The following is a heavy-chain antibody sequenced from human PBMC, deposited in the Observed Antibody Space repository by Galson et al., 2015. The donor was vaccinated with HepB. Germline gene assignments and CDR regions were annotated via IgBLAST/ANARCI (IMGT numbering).Heavy chain of an antibody. CDR3: ARHLWFGELLDHDY. CDR2: ISGRGSTI. J-gene: IGHJ4*02. D-gene: IGHD3-10*01. V-gene: IGHV3-48*03. Sequence: ALRLSCAAAGFTFSSYEMNWVRQAPGKGLEWVSYISGRGSTIYYADSVKGRFTISRDNAQNSLYLQMNSLRAEDTAVYYCARHLWFGELLDHDYWGQGTLVTVSS. CDR1: GFTFSSYE.